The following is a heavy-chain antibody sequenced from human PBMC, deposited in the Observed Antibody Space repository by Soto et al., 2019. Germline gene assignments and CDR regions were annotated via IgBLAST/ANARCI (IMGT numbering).Heavy chain of an antibody. Sequence: QVQLQQWGAGLLKPSETLSLTCAVYGGSFSGYYWTWIRQPPGTGLEWIGEINHSGSTNYNPSLKXRVTISVDTSTNPFSLKLTSVTAADTAVYYCARDKITGLFDYWGQGTLVTVSS. CDR3: ARDKITGLFDY. D-gene: IGHD2-8*02. V-gene: IGHV4-34*01. J-gene: IGHJ4*02. CDR1: GGSFSGYY. CDR2: INHSGST.